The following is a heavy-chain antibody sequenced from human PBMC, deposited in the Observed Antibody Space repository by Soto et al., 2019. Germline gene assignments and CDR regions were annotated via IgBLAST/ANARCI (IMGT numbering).Heavy chain of an antibody. CDR2: ISYGGRT. J-gene: IGHJ4*02. D-gene: IGHD2-21*01. CDR3: SRVILV. V-gene: IGHV4-31*03. Sequence: QVQLQESGPGLVKPSQTLSLTCTVSGGSINCGGYCWSWIRQHPGKGLDWIGCISYGGRTPYNPSLMSRVTTSGETYKNQFSLKLTSVTAGDTAVYYCSRVILVWGQGALITVSS. CDR1: GGSINCGGYC.